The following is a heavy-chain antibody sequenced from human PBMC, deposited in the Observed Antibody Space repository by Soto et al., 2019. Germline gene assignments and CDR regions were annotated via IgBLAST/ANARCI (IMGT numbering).Heavy chain of an antibody. CDR1: GGSISSGGYH. J-gene: IGHJ3*02. Sequence: ASETPSLTCTFSGGSISSGGYHWSWIRQHPGKGLEWIGYIYYSGSTYYNPSLKSRVTISVDTSKNQFSLKLGSVTAADTAVYYCARTVLGAFDIWGQGTMVTVSS. D-gene: IGHD2-8*01. V-gene: IGHV4-31*03. CDR2: IYYSGST. CDR3: ARTVLGAFDI.